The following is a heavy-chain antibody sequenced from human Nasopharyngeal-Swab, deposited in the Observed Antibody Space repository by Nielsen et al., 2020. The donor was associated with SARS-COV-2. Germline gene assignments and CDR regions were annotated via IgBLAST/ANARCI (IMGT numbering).Heavy chain of an antibody. J-gene: IGHJ4*02. V-gene: IGHV4-38-2*02. CDR1: GYSISSGYY. CDR2: INHSGNT. D-gene: IGHD5-18*01. Sequence: SETLSLTCTVSGYSISSGYYWGWIRQPPGKGLEWIGEINHSGNTKYNPSLKSRVTLSVDTSKNQFSLTLSSVTAADTAVYYCARGGSTPMIISYWGQGTLVTVSS. CDR3: ARGGSTPMIISY.